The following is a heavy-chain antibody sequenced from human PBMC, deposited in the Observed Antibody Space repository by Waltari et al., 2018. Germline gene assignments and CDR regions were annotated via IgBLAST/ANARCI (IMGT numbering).Heavy chain of an antibody. V-gene: IGHV1-69*12. J-gene: IGHJ2*01. CDR3: ARDKGDYDYWRCYPSGRRWYLVL. CDR1: GGIFSNYA. Sequence: QVQLVQSAAEVKKPGSSVRVSCRTSGGIFSNYAISWVRQAPGQGLEWMEGLTPNLGTPTYAQSSQDAPTIPAVESANTPNMELRSLRSEDTAVYYCARDKGDYDYWRCYPSGRRWYLVLWGRGTLFTVSS. CDR2: LTPNLGTP. D-gene: IGHD3-3*01.